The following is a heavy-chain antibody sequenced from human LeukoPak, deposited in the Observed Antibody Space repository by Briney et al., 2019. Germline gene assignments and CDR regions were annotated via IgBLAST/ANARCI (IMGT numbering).Heavy chain of an antibody. CDR1: GYTFTSYG. D-gene: IGHD4-23*01. CDR2: LSAYNGNT. CDR3: ARIRGLRWLARAFDI. V-gene: IGHV1-18*01. Sequence: GASVKVSCKASGYTFTSYGISWVRQAPGQGLEWMGSLSAYNGNTNYAQKLQSRVTMTTETSTSTAYMELRSLRSDDTAVYYCARIRGLRWLARAFDIWGQGTMVTVSS. J-gene: IGHJ3*02.